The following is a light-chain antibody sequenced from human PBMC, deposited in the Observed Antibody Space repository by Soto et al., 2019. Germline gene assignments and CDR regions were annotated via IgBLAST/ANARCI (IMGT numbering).Light chain of an antibody. CDR2: DVS. Sequence: QSALKQAASVSGSHGHSISISCTEASRDVGGFDHVSWYQQHPGKVPRLLIYDVSRRPSGVSDRFPGSKSGNTASLTISGLQAEDEADYYCNSFTTTNTYVFGTGTKVTVL. J-gene: IGLJ1*01. CDR1: SRDVGGFDH. CDR3: NSFTTTNTYV. V-gene: IGLV2-14*03.